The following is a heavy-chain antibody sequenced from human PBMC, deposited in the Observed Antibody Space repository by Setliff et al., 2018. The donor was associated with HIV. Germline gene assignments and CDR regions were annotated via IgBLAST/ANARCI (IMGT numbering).Heavy chain of an antibody. Sequence: GGSLRLSCAASGFTFSSYAMSWVRQAPGKGLEWVSAISGSGGSTYYADSVKGRFTISRDNSKNTVYLQMSSLRVEDTAVYYCRAAVGGTSYFDFWGQGTLVTVSS. CDR2: ISGSGGST. V-gene: IGHV3-23*01. CDR3: RAAVGGTSYFDF. CDR1: GFTFSSYA. D-gene: IGHD6-13*01. J-gene: IGHJ4*02.